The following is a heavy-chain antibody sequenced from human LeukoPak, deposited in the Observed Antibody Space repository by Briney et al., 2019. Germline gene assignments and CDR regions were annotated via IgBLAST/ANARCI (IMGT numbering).Heavy chain of an antibody. CDR2: IKGDGSEK. V-gene: IGHV3-7*01. J-gene: IGHJ5*01. Sequence: GGSLRLSCAASGFSFSTYWMSWVRQAPGKGLEWVANIKGDGSEKNYVDSVKGRFTISRDNAKNSLYLQMNSLRAEDTAVYYCAREGPRGNSQFDYWGQGTLVTVSS. CDR1: GFSFSTYW. CDR3: AREGPRGNSQFDY. D-gene: IGHD2/OR15-2a*01.